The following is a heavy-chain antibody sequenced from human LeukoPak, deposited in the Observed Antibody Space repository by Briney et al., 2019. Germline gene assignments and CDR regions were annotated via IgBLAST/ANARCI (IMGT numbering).Heavy chain of an antibody. CDR3: AKDPRGGWYGDY. CDR2: ISGSGGST. Sequence: AGGSLRLSCAASGFTFSSYAMSWVRQAPGKGLEWVSAISGSGGSTYYADSVKGRFTISRDNSKNTLYLQMNSLRAEDTAVYYCAKDPRGGWYGDYWGQGTLVTVSS. V-gene: IGHV3-23*01. D-gene: IGHD6-19*01. J-gene: IGHJ4*02. CDR1: GFTFSSYA.